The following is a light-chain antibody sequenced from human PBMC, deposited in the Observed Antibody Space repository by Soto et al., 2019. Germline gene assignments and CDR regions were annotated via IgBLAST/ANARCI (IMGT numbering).Light chain of an antibody. CDR3: AAWDDSLNGVV. J-gene: IGLJ2*01. Sequence: QSVVTQPPSAPGTPGQRVTISCSGSTSNIGRNTVNWYQQLPGTAPKLVIYSNNQRPSGVPDRFSGSKSGTSASLAISGLQSEDEADYYCAAWDDSLNGVVFGGGTKVTVL. CDR1: TSNIGRNT. CDR2: SNN. V-gene: IGLV1-44*01.